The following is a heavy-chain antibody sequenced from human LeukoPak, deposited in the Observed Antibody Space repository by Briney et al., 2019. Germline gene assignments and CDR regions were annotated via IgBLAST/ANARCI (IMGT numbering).Heavy chain of an antibody. D-gene: IGHD3-22*01. V-gene: IGHV3-64*01. Sequence: GGSLRLSCAASGFTFSTYVMQWVRQAPGKGLEYVSAITGDGGYTYYANSVKGRFTISRDNAKNSLYLQMNSLRAEDTAVYYCARDPTGSGYLGYWGQGTLVTVSS. J-gene: IGHJ4*02. CDR2: ITGDGGYT. CDR1: GFTFSTYV. CDR3: ARDPTGSGYLGY.